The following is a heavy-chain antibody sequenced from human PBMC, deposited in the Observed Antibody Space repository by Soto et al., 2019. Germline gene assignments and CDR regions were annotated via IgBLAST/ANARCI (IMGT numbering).Heavy chain of an antibody. CDR1: GGSISSYY. CDR3: AFSRSGSSRLAFDI. J-gene: IGHJ3*02. D-gene: IGHD1-26*01. Sequence: SETLSLTCTVSGGSISSYYWSWIRQPPGKGLEWIGYIYYSGSTNYNPSPKSRVTISVDTSKNQFSLKLSSVTAADTAVYYCAFSRSGSSRLAFDIWGQGTMVTVSS. CDR2: IYYSGST. V-gene: IGHV4-59*01.